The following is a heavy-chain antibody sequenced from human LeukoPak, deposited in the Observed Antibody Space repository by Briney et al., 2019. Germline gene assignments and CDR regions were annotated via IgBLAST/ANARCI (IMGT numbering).Heavy chain of an antibody. CDR2: IKQDGSEK. CDR3: AREEYSSGWIDFDY. Sequence: GGSLRLSCAASGFTFSSYWMSWVRQAPGKGLEWVANIKQDGSEKYYMDSVKGRFTISRDNAKNSLYLQMNSLRAEDTAVYYCAREEYSSGWIDFDYWGQGTLVTVSS. CDR1: GFTFSSYW. J-gene: IGHJ4*02. V-gene: IGHV3-7*03. D-gene: IGHD6-19*01.